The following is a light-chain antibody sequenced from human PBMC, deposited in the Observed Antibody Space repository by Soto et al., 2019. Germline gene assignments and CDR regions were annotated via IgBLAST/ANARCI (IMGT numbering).Light chain of an antibody. CDR2: GAS. CDR1: QSVSTN. J-gene: IGKJ1*01. CDR3: QQYNDLPQT. Sequence: EIVMTQSPGTLSLSPGERATLSCRASQSVSTNVAWYQQIPGQAPRLLIYGASTRATGIPARFSGSGSGTEFTHGSSSLRTEYFAVSYGQQYNDLPQTFGIGTQVQ. V-gene: IGKV3-15*01.